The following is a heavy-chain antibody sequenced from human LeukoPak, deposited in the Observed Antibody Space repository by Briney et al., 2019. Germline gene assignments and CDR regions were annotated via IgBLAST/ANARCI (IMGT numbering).Heavy chain of an antibody. D-gene: IGHD3-22*01. V-gene: IGHV4-4*07. CDR1: GGSISSYY. Sequence: SETLSLTCTVSGGSISSYYWSWIRQPAGKGLEWIGRIYTSGSTNYNPSLKSRVTMSVDTSKNQFSLKLSSVTAADTAVYYCASTDYYDSSGYYYGGYWGQGTPVTVSS. CDR2: IYTSGST. J-gene: IGHJ4*02. CDR3: ASTDYYDSSGYYYGGY.